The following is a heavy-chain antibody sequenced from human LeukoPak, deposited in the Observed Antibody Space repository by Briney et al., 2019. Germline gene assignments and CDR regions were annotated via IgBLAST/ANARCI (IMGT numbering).Heavy chain of an antibody. V-gene: IGHV1-2*02. CDR2: INSNNGAT. CDR1: GYTFTDHY. J-gene: IGHJ4*02. CDR3: ASGSLASYFDH. D-gene: IGHD3-16*01. Sequence: ASVKVSCKASGYTFTDHYIHWVRQAPGQGLEWMGWINSNNGATNYAQKFQGRVTMTRDTSISTAYMELSRLRSDDTAVYYCASGSLASYFDHWGQGTLVTVSS.